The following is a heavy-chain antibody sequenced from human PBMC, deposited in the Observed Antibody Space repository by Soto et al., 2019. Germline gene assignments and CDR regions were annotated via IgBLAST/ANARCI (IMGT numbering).Heavy chain of an antibody. CDR2: FDYRGNT. J-gene: IGHJ2*01. CDR1: GDSVTRSAYY. D-gene: IGHD3-16*02. V-gene: IGHV4-39*02. Sequence: QLHLQEAGPGLVKPSETLSLTCRVSGDSVTRSAYYWGWVRQSPGKGLEWIGSFDYRGNTYFNPSLQSRVSMTVDSSKNDFYLTLTSVPAAHTALFFFAKRPSRPLVKPFWYFDLWGRGTLVPVSS. CDR3: AKRPSRPLVKPFWYFDL.